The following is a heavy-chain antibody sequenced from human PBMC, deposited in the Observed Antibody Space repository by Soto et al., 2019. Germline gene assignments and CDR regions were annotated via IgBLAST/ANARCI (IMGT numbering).Heavy chain of an antibody. CDR1: GGTFSSYA. CDR2: ISPISGNT. CDR3: ARDNGYYDF. V-gene: IGHV1-18*01. Sequence: ASVKVSCTASGGTFSSYAISWVRQAPGQGLEWMAWISPISGNTNYAEKVQGRVTVTLDKSARTAFMEMWGLTSDDTAVYFCARDNGYYDFWGQGTLVTVSS. D-gene: IGHD2-8*01. J-gene: IGHJ4*02.